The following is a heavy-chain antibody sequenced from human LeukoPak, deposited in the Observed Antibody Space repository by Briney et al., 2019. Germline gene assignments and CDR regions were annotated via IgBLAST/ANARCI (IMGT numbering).Heavy chain of an antibody. D-gene: IGHD2-15*01. CDR1: GYSISSGYY. V-gene: IGHV4-38-2*02. CDR2: IYHSGST. CDR3: ARIYCRGGSCNPPGDY. J-gene: IGHJ4*02. Sequence: NPSETLSLTCTVSGYSISSGYYWGWIRQPPGKGLAWIGSIYHSGSTYYNPSLKSRVTISVDTSKNQFSLKLSSVTAADTAVYYCARIYCRGGSCNPPGDYWGQGTLVTVSS.